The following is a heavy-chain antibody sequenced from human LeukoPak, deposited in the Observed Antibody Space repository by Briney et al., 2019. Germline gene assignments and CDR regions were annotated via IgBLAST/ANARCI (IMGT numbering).Heavy chain of an antibody. CDR1: GGSISSGGYS. J-gene: IGHJ6*02. Sequence: SETLSLTCTVSGGSISSGGYSWSWIRQHPGKGLEWIGYIYYSGSTYYNPSLKSRVTISVDTSKNQFSLKLSSETAADTAVYYCARLSDFWSGYPSSYGMDVWGQGTTVTVSS. V-gene: IGHV4-31*03. CDR2: IYYSGST. CDR3: ARLSDFWSGYPSSYGMDV. D-gene: IGHD3-3*01.